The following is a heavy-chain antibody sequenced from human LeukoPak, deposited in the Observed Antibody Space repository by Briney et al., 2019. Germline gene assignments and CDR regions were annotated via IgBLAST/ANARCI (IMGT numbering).Heavy chain of an antibody. J-gene: IGHJ4*02. Sequence: PGGSLRLSCAASGFIFSSSWMYWVRQAAGKGPVWVSRINSDGISTSYADSVKGRFTISRDNIKNTLYLQMNSLRAEDTAVYYCAREMGWYSGYDPLGYWGQGTLVTVSS. V-gene: IGHV3-74*01. CDR2: INSDGIST. D-gene: IGHD5-12*01. CDR1: GFIFSSSW. CDR3: AREMGWYSGYDPLGY.